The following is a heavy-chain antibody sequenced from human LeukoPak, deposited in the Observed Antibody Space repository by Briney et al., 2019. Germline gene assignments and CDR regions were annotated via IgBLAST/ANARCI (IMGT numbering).Heavy chain of an antibody. CDR2: IIPIFGTA. Sequence: ASVKVSCKASGGTFISYAISWVRQAPGQGLEWMGRIIPIFGTANYAQKFQGRVTITTDESTSTAYMELSSLRSKDTAVYYCARVGIAVAGTQDGEIDYWGQGTLVTVSS. V-gene: IGHV1-69*05. CDR1: GGTFISYA. J-gene: IGHJ4*02. CDR3: ARVGIAVAGTQDGEIDY. D-gene: IGHD6-19*01.